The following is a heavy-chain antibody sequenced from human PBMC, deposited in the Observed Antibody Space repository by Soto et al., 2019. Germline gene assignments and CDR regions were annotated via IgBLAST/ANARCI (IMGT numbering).Heavy chain of an antibody. CDR2: INPSGGST. D-gene: IGHD3-22*01. CDR3: ARVQQAYYYYDSSGYSPYAFDI. CDR1: GYTFTSYY. J-gene: IGHJ3*02. Sequence: ASVKVSCKASGYTFTSYYMHWVRQAPGQGLEWMGIINPSGGSTSYAQKFQGRVTMTRDTSTSTVYMELSSLRSEDTAVYYCARVQQAYYYYDSSGYSPYAFDIWGQGTMVTVSS. V-gene: IGHV1-46*01.